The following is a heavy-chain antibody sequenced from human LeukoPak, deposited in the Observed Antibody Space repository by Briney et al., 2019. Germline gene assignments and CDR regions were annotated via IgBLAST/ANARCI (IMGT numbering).Heavy chain of an antibody. CDR2: ISSGSSTI. Sequence: GGSLSLSCAASGFTFSSYSMNWVRQAPGQGLEWVSYISSGSSTIYYADSVKGRFTISRDNAKNSLYLQMNSLRAEDTAVYYCARDLDGGLGSDYWGQGTLVTVSS. CDR1: GFTFSSYS. CDR3: ARDLDGGLGSDY. V-gene: IGHV3-48*01. J-gene: IGHJ4*02. D-gene: IGHD3/OR15-3a*01.